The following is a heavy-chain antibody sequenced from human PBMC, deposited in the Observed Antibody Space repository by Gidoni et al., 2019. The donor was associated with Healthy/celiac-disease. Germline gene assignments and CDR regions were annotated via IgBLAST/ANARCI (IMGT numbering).Heavy chain of an antibody. CDR1: GGSISSSSYY. D-gene: IGHD6-13*01. V-gene: IGHV4-39*01. J-gene: IGHJ4*02. CDR3: ARRGGSSWIFDY. CDR2: IYYSGST. Sequence: QLQLQESGPGLVKPSETLSLTCTVPGGSISSSSYYWGWIRQPPGKGLEWIGSIYYSGSTYYNPSLKSRVTISVDTSKNQFSLKLSSVTAADTAVYYCARRGGSSWIFDYWGQGTLVTVPS.